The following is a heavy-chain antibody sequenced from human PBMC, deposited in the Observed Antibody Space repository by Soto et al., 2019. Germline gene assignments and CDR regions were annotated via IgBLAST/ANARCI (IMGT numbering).Heavy chain of an antibody. Sequence: ASVKVSCKVSGYTLTELSMHWVRQAPGKGLEWMGGFDPEDGETIYAQKFQGRVTMTEDTSTDTAYMELSSLRSEDTAVYYCATLCSSTSCWDAFDIWGQGTMVTVSS. CDR1: GYTLTELS. CDR3: ATLCSSTSCWDAFDI. CDR2: FDPEDGET. J-gene: IGHJ3*02. V-gene: IGHV1-24*01. D-gene: IGHD2-2*01.